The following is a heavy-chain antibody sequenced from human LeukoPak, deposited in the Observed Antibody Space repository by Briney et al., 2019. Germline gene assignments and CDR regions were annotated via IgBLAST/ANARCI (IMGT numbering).Heavy chain of an antibody. V-gene: IGHV7-4-1*02. CDR2: ISTNTGNP. D-gene: IGHD3-10*01. Sequence: ASVKVSCKASGYTFTSYAMNWVRQAPGQGLEWMGWISTNTGNPTYAQGFTGRFVFSLDTSVSTAYLQISSLKAEDTAVYYCARVRVTMLRGVVRGTTDYYNYYYMDVWGKGTTVTVSS. CDR3: ARVRVTMLRGVVRGTTDYYNYYYMDV. CDR1: GYTFTSYA. J-gene: IGHJ6*03.